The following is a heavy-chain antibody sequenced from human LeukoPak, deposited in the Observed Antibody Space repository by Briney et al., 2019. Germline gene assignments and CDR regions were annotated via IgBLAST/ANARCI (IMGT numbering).Heavy chain of an antibody. CDR1: GFTFSSYA. D-gene: IGHD6-6*01. CDR3: ARDEQLGTTLGSRGDY. CDR2: ISSSSSYI. V-gene: IGHV3-21*01. Sequence: PGGSLRLSCAASGFTFSSYAMHWVRQAPGKGLEWISSISSSSSYIYYADSVKGRFTISRDNAKNSLYLQMNSLRAEDTAVYYCARDEQLGTTLGSRGDYWGQGTLVTVSS. J-gene: IGHJ4*02.